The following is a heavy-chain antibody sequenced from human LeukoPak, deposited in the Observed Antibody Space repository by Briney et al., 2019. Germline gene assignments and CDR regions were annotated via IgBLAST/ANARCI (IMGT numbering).Heavy chain of an antibody. V-gene: IGHV4-4*07. J-gene: IGHJ5*02. CDR2: IYTSGST. CDR1: GGSISSYY. D-gene: IGHD6-19*01. Sequence: SETLSLTCTVSGGSISSYYWSWIRQPAGKGLEWIGRIYTSGSTNYNPSLKSRVTMSVDTSKNQFSLKLSSVTAADTAVYYCARESQQWLGSTNWFDPWGQGTLVTVSS. CDR3: ARESQQWLGSTNWFDP.